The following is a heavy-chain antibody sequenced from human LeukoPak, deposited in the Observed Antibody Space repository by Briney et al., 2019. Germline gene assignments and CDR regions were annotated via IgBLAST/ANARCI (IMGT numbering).Heavy chain of an antibody. CDR1: GSTFSSYA. CDR3: AKARPRIVVVPAAKYYFDY. J-gene: IGHJ4*02. D-gene: IGHD2-2*01. Sequence: PGRSLRLSCAASGSTFSSYAMHWVRQAPGKGLEWVAVISYDGSNKYYADSVKGRFTISRDNSKNTLHLQMNSLRAEDTAVYYCAKARPRIVVVPAAKYYFDYWGQGTLVTVSS. CDR2: ISYDGSNK. V-gene: IGHV3-30-3*01.